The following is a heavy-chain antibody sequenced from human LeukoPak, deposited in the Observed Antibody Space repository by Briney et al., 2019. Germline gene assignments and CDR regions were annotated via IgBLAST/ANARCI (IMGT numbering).Heavy chain of an antibody. CDR2: IYRRGST. CDR1: GYSISRGYY. D-gene: IGHD1-7*01. CDR3: ARRGNYDISTFDY. J-gene: IGHJ4*02. V-gene: IGHV4-38-2*02. Sequence: AETLSLTCTVSGYSISRGYYWDWIRQPPGKGLEWIGNIYRRGSTYYSPSVKRRVTISVYTSKNQLSLKLNSVTAADTAVYYCARRGNYDISTFDYWGQGTLVTVSS.